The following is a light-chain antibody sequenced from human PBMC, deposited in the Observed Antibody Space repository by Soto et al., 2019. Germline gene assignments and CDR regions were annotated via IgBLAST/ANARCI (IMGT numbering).Light chain of an antibody. CDR2: NVS. CDR3: SSYVHTSFLYV. J-gene: IGLJ1*01. CDR1: STDIGNVYY. Sequence: QSALTQPASVSGSPGQSVTISCTGTSTDIGNVYYVYWYQHHPGKPPKLLIYNVSNRPSGVSKRFSASKSGTTASLTISGLRAEDEADYYCSSYVHTSFLYVFGPGTKLTVL. V-gene: IGLV2-14*03.